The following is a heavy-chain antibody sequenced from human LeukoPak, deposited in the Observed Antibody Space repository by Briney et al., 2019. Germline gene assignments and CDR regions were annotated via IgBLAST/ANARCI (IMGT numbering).Heavy chain of an antibody. CDR3: AKGGTEGYDILTGLDY. CDR1: GFTFSSYA. D-gene: IGHD3-9*01. V-gene: IGHV3-23*01. CDR2: ISGSGGST. J-gene: IGHJ4*02. Sequence: PGGSLRLSCAASGFTFSSYAMSWVRQAPGKGLEWVSAISGSGGSTYYADSVKDRFTISRDNSKNTLYLQMNSLRAEDTAVYYCAKGGTEGYDILTGLDYWGQGTLVTVSS.